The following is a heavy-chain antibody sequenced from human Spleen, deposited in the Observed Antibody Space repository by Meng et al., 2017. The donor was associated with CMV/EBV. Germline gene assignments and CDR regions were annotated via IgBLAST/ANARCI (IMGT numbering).Heavy chain of an antibody. CDR3: AKSNGGRHCTSTTCYRYFDS. CDR2: ITWDAGST. Sequence: GDYTMHWVRQLPGKGLQWVSFITWDAGSTYYADSVQGRFTVSRDNTKNSLYLQMNFLTTEDAGRYYCAKSNGGRHCTSTTCYRYFDSWGQGALVTVSS. J-gene: IGHJ4*02. D-gene: IGHD2-2*02. CDR1: GDYT. V-gene: IGHV3-43*01.